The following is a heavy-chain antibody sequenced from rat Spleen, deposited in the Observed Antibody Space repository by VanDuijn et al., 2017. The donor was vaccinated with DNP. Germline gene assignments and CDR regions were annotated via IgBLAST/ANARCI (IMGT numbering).Heavy chain of an antibody. CDR2: INPSGGSS. D-gene: IGHD4-3*01. CDR1: GFTFSNYD. Sequence: EVQLVESGGGLVQPGRSLKLSCAASGFTFSNYDMAWVRQAPTKGLEWVASINPSGGSSYYRASVKGRFTVSRDNAKSTLYLQRDSLRSDDTATYYCARQRYNAGFDYWGQGVMVTVSS. J-gene: IGHJ2*01. V-gene: IGHV5-25*01. CDR3: ARQRYNAGFDY.